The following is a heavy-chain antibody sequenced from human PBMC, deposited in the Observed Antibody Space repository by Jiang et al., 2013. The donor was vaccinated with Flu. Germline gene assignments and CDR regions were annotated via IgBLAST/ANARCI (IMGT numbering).Heavy chain of an antibody. V-gene: IGHV2-5*01. J-gene: IGHJ4*02. CDR3: AHSLFPPDLIWFGESYFDY. Sequence: IYWNDDKRYSPSLKSRLTITKDTSKNQVVLTMTNMDPVDTATYYCAHSLFPPDLIWFGESYFDYWGQGTLVTVSS. CDR2: IYWNDDK. D-gene: IGHD3-10*01.